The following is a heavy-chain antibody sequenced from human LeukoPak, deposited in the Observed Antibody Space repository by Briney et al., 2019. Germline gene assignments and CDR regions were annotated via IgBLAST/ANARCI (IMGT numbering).Heavy chain of an antibody. CDR3: ATNLYGSGSYYTDFDY. CDR1: GFTFSSYG. V-gene: IGHV3-30*02. CDR2: IRYDGSNK. J-gene: IGHJ4*02. D-gene: IGHD3-10*01. Sequence: GGSLRLSCAASGFTFSSYGMHWARQAPGKGLEWVAFIRYDGSNKYYADSVKGRFTISRDNSKNTLYLQMNSLRAEDTAVYYCATNLYGSGSYYTDFDYWGQGTLVTVSS.